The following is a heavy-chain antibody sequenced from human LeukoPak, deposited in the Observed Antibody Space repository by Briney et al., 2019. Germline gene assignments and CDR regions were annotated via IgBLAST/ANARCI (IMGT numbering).Heavy chain of an antibody. CDR3: ARSLYYYGSGSPSGPFDY. Sequence: YPSETLSLTCTVSGGSISSYCWSWIRQPPGKGLEWIGYIYYSGSTNYNPSLKSRVTISVDTSKNQFSLKLSSVTAADTAVYYCARSLYYYGSGSPSGPFDYWGQGTLVTVSS. CDR1: GGSISSYC. CDR2: IYYSGST. V-gene: IGHV4-59*01. D-gene: IGHD3-10*01. J-gene: IGHJ4*02.